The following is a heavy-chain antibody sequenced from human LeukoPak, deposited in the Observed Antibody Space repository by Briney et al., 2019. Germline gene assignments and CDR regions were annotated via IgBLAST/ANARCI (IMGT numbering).Heavy chain of an antibody. Sequence: GGSLRLSCAASGFNFNKYDMTWARQAPGKGLEGVSTITGRSDKTYYTDSVKGRFVTSRDNSKVTLYLQMNSLSAEDTALYYCAKGGWLDDLGQGALVTVSS. D-gene: IGHD6-19*01. CDR2: ITGRSDKT. V-gene: IGHV3-23*01. J-gene: IGHJ4*02. CDR1: GFNFNKYD. CDR3: AKGGWLDD.